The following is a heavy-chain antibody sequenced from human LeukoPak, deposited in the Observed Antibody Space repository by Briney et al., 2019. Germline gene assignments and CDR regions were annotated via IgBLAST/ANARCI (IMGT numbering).Heavy chain of an antibody. V-gene: IGHV1-46*01. CDR1: GYTFTSYY. Sequence: GASVKVSCMASGYTFTSYYMHWVRQAPGQGLEWMGIINPSGGSTSYAQKFQGRVTMTRDMSTSTVYMELSSLRSEDTAVYYCARANTAMVLDYWGQGTLVTVSS. D-gene: IGHD5-18*01. J-gene: IGHJ4*02. CDR2: INPSGGST. CDR3: ARANTAMVLDY.